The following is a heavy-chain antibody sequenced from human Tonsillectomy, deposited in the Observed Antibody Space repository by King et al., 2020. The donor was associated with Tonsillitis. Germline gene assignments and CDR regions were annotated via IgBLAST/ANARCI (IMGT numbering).Heavy chain of an antibody. V-gene: IGHV3-23*04. J-gene: IGHJ6*02. CDR3: ARIYGSGSYYHPLLGHYYGMDV. D-gene: IGHD3-10*01. CDR1: GFTFSSYA. CDR2: ISGSGGIT. Sequence: VQLVESGGGLVQPGGSLRLSCAASGFTFSSYAMTWVRQAPGKGLEWVSPISGSGGITYYADSVKGRFTISRDNSKNTLYLQMHSLRAEDTAVYYCARIYGSGSYYHPLLGHYYGMDVWGQGTTVTVSS.